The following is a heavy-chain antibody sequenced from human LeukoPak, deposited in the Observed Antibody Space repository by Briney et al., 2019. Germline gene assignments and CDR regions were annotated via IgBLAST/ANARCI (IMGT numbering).Heavy chain of an antibody. J-gene: IGHJ6*02. CDR1: GGSISSYY. Sequence: SETLSLTCTVSGGSISSYYWSWIRQPPGKGLEWIGEINHSGSTNYNPSLKSRVTISVDTSKNQFSLKLSSVTAADTAVYYCARDLGYCSGGSCYSFYYYYGMDVWGQGTTVTVSS. CDR3: ARDLGYCSGGSCYSFYYYYGMDV. CDR2: INHSGST. V-gene: IGHV4-34*01. D-gene: IGHD2-15*01.